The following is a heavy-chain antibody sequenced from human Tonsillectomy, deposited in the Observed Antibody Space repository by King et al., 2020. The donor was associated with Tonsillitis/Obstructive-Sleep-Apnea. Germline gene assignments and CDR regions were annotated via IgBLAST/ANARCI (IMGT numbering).Heavy chain of an antibody. Sequence: VQLVQSGGVVVQPGGSLRLSCAASGFTFDDYTMHWVRQAPGKGLEWVSLISWDGGNTYYADSVKGRFTISRDNSKNSLYLQMNSLRTEDTALYYCAKGKTSPPYYYYYYMAVWGKGTTVTVSS. D-gene: IGHD2-2*01. V-gene: IGHV3-43*01. CDR3: AKGKTSPPYYYYYYMAV. J-gene: IGHJ6*03. CDR1: GFTFDDYT. CDR2: ISWDGGNT.